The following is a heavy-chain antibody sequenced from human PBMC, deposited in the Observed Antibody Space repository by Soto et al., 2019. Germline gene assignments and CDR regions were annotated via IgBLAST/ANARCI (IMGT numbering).Heavy chain of an antibody. CDR1: GYTFTSYG. CDR3: ARRLGVVVVIDSGWWFDP. CDR2: ISAYNGNT. D-gene: IGHD3-22*01. V-gene: IGHV1-18*01. Sequence: ASVKVTCKASGYTFTSYGISWVRQAPGQGLEWMGWISAYNGNTNYAQKLQGRVTMTTDTSTSTAYMELRSLRSDDPAVYYCARRLGVVVVIDSGWWFDPWGQGTLVTVSS. J-gene: IGHJ5*02.